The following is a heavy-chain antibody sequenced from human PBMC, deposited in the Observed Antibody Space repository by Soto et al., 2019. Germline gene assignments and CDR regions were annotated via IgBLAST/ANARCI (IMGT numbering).Heavy chain of an antibody. CDR3: ATQTISYTWGV. D-gene: IGHD3-16*01. CDR1: GAPITTTKW. CDR2: LSRGDER. J-gene: IGHJ6*02. Sequence: QVQLQESGPGLVKPSETLSLTCTVSGAPITTTKWWAWVRLPPGKGLEWIGELSRGDERSSNPSLEGRFTMSLDKSNNHISLKPTSVTAADTAIYYCATQTISYTWGVWGRGTAVTVSS. V-gene: IGHV4-4*02.